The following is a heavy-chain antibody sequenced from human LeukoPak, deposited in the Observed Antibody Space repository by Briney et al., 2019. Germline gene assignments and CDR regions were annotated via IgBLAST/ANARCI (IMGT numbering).Heavy chain of an antibody. J-gene: IGHJ4*02. V-gene: IGHV4-30-4*01. CDR3: AREIRDYDILTGYYNYYFAY. CDR1: GGSTSSADYY. CDR2: IYYSGST. D-gene: IGHD3-9*01. Sequence: SQTLSLTCTLSGGSTSSADYYWSWIRQSPVKGLEGIGFIYYSGSTYYNPSLKSRFTISVRTSKNQFSLKLSSVTAADTAVYYCAREIRDYDILTGYYNYYFAYWGQGNLVTVSS.